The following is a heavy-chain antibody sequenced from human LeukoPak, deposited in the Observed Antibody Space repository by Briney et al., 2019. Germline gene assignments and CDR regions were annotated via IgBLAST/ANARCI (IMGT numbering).Heavy chain of an antibody. D-gene: IGHD2-8*01. Sequence: GESLKISCKGSGYSFTSYWIGWVRQMPGKGLEWMGIIYPGDSDTRYSPSFQGQVTISADKSISTAYLQWSSLKASDTAMYYCARPHCTNGVCYYFDYWGQGTLVTVSS. CDR1: GYSFTSYW. J-gene: IGHJ4*02. V-gene: IGHV5-51*01. CDR3: ARPHCTNGVCYYFDY. CDR2: IYPGDSDT.